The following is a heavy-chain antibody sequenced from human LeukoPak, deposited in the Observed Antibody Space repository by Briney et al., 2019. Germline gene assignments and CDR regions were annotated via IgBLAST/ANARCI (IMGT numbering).Heavy chain of an antibody. CDR2: IFHSGNS. CDR3: ARATYVDDMLYQCFDY. Sequence: PSETLSHTCAVSSYSISSGFYWGWIRQSPGKGLEWVGSIFHSGNSYYNPSLKSRLTMSVDTSKNQFSLKLTSVTAADTALYYCARATYVDDMLYQCFDYWGRGNVITVSS. D-gene: IGHD4-17*01. CDR1: SYSISSGFY. V-gene: IGHV4-38-2*01. J-gene: IGHJ4*02.